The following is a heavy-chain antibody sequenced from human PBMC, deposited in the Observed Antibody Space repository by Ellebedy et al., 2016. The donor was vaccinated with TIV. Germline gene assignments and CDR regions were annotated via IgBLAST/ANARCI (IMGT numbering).Heavy chain of an antibody. CDR1: GFTFSSYA. Sequence: GGSLRLSCAASGFTFSSYAMSWVRQAPGKGLEWVSTISGSGGSTYYADSVKGRFTISRDNSKNTLYLQMNSLRAEDTDVYYCASLSSTSHEYYYYGMDVWGQGTTVTVSS. J-gene: IGHJ6*02. V-gene: IGHV3-23*01. CDR3: ASLSSTSHEYYYYGMDV. CDR2: ISGSGGST. D-gene: IGHD2-2*01.